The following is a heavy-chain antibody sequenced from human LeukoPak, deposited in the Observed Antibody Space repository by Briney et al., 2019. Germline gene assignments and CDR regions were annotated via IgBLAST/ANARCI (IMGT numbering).Heavy chain of an antibody. V-gene: IGHV1-2*02. CDR1: GYTFTDYY. D-gene: IGHD4-17*01. CDR3: ARDRYGDYFFDS. J-gene: IGHJ4*02. Sequence: ASVKVSCKASGYTFTDYYMHWVRQAPGQGLECMGWNNPNSGGTNFAQKFQGRVTMTRDTSISTAYMELNRLRSDDTAVYYCARDRYGDYFFDSWGQGTLVTVSS. CDR2: NNPNSGGT.